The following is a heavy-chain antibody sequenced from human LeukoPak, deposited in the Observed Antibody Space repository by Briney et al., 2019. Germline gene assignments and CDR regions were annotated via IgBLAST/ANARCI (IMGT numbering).Heavy chain of an antibody. V-gene: IGHV4-34*01. CDR3: ARVPQYSSSSDCFDY. CDR2: INHSGST. D-gene: IGHD6-6*01. J-gene: IGHJ4*02. CDR1: GGSFSGYY. Sequence: PSETLSLTCAVYGGSFSGYYWSWIRQPPGKGLEWIGEINHSGSTNYNPSLKSRVTISVDTSKNQFSLKLSSVTAADTAVYYCARVPQYSSSSDCFDYWGQGTLVTVPS.